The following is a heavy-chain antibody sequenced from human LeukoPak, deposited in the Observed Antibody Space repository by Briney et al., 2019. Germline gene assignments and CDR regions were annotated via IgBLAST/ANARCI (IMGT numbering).Heavy chain of an antibody. CDR3: ARGVHGYLYFDY. CDR1: GGSFSSHY. Sequence: ETLSLTCAVYGGSFSSHYGSWIRQPRGKGLEWIGEINHRGRDNYHPTLKSRVTISVDTSKNHFFLDLSSVTAADTAVYYCARGVHGYLYFDYWGQGTLVTVSS. CDR2: INHRGRD. V-gene: IGHV4-34*01. J-gene: IGHJ4*02. D-gene: IGHD5-24*01.